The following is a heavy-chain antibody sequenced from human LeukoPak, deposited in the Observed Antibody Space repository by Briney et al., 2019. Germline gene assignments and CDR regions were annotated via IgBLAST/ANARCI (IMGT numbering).Heavy chain of an antibody. CDR2: ISAYNGNT. D-gene: IGHD3-22*01. CDR3: ARLYDSSGYYYYDY. CDR1: GGTFSSYA. J-gene: IGHJ4*02. V-gene: IGHV1-18*01. Sequence: ASVKVSCKASGGTFSSYAISWVRQAPGQGLEWMGWISAYNGNTNYAQKLQGRVTMTTDTSTSTAYMELRSLRSDDTAVYYCARLYDSSGYYYYDYWGQGTLVTVSS.